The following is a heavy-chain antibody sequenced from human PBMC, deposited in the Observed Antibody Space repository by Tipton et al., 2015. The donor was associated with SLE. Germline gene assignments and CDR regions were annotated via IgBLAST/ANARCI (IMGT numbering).Heavy chain of an antibody. D-gene: IGHD4-17*01. CDR2: INHSGST. J-gene: IGHJ4*02. CDR3: ARGAFKYGLLYGDYPRYFDY. CDR1: GGSLSGYY. Sequence: TLSLTCAVYGGSLSGYYWSWIRQPPGKGLEWIGEINHSGSTNYNPSLKSRVTISVDTSKNQFSLKLSSVTAADTAVYYCARGAFKYGLLYGDYPRYFDYWGQGTLVTVSS. V-gene: IGHV4-34*01.